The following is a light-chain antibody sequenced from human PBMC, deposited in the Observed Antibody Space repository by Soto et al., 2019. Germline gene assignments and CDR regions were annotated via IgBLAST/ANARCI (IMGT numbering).Light chain of an antibody. V-gene: IGKV3-20*01. CDR1: QSVSSSY. J-gene: IGKJ1*01. CDR2: GAS. Sequence: EIVLTQSPGTLSLSPGERATLSCMASQSVSSSYLAWYQQKPGQAPRLLIYGASSRATGIPDRFSGSGSGTDFTLTISRLEPEDFAVYYCQQYVSSPWTFGQGAKVEIK. CDR3: QQYVSSPWT.